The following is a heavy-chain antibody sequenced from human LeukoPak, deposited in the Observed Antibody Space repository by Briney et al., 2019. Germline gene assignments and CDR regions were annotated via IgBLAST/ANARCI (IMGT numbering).Heavy chain of an antibody. CDR3: ARDSGWFGELSFDY. D-gene: IGHD3-10*01. CDR1: GGSFSGYY. CDR2: IYYSGST. V-gene: IGHV4-59*01. J-gene: IGHJ4*02. Sequence: PSETLSLTCAVYGGSFSGYYWSWIRQPPGKGLEWIGYIYYSGSTNYNPSLKSRVTISVDTSKNQFSLKLSSVTAADTAVYYCARDSGWFGELSFDYWGQGTLVTVSS.